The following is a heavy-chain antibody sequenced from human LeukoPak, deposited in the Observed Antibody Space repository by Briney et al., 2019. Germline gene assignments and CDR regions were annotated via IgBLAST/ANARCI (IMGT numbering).Heavy chain of an antibody. CDR3: VKDRWVDH. CDR2: ISSEGKTT. CDR1: GFIFSPYA. D-gene: IGHD6-13*01. V-gene: IGHV3-64D*06. J-gene: IGHJ4*02. Sequence: GGSLRLSCSASGFIFSPYAMHWVRQAPGKGLEYVSSISSEGKTTYYPDSVRGRFTISRDNSKNTLYLQMSSLRPEDTAVYYCVKDRWVDHWGQGTLVTVSS.